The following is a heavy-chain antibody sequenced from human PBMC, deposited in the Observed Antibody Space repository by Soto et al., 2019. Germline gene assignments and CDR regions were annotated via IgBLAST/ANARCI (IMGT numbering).Heavy chain of an antibody. CDR2: IWYDGSKK. CDR3: ARVRRDDISGYYHVFFDY. J-gene: IGHJ4*02. Sequence: GGSLRLSCAASGFTFSSYGMHWVLQAPCKGLEWVAVIWYDGSKKYYADSVKGRFTISRDDSKNTLYLQMNSLRVEDTAVYYCARVRRDDISGYYHVFFDYWGQGTLVTVSS. CDR1: GFTFSSYG. V-gene: IGHV3-33*01. D-gene: IGHD3-22*01.